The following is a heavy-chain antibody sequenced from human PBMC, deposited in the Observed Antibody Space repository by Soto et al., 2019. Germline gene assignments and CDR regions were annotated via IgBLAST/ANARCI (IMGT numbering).Heavy chain of an antibody. CDR1: GGTFSSYA. CDR3: ARETEVAGTLPLFDL. CDR2: IIPIFGTA. D-gene: IGHD6-19*01. J-gene: IGHJ2*01. Sequence: QVQLVQSGAEVKKPGSSVKVSCKASGGTFSSYAISWVRQAPGQGLEWMGGIIPIFGTADYAQKFQGRVSITADESTSTAYMELGSLRSEDTALYYCARETEVAGTLPLFDLWGRGTLVTVSS. V-gene: IGHV1-69*01.